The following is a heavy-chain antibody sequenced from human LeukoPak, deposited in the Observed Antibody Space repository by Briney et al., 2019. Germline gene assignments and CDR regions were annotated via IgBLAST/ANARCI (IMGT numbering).Heavy chain of an antibody. CDR1: GFTFSSYS. CDR3: AKVTGIQLWSPYYFDY. Sequence: GGSLRLFCAFSGFTFSSYSMIWVPHAPAKGREWVSAISGSGGSIYYVASVKGRFTISRDNSKNTLYLKMNSLRAEERGVYSCAKVTGIQLWSPYYFDYWGQGNLVTVSS. CDR2: ISGSGGSI. V-gene: IGHV3-23*01. J-gene: IGHJ4*02. D-gene: IGHD5-18*01.